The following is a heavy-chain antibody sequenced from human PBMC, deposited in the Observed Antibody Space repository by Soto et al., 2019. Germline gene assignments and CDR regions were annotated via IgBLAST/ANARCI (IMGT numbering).Heavy chain of an antibody. J-gene: IGHJ4*02. CDR1: GGSISSYY. CDR2: IYYSGST. Sequence: PSETLSLTCTVSGGSISSYYWSWIRQPPGKGLEWIGYIYYSGSTNYNPSLKSRVTISVDTSKNQFSLKLSSVTAADTAVYYCAMTTVTTHVDYWGQGTLVTVSS. V-gene: IGHV4-59*08. CDR3: AMTTVTTHVDY. D-gene: IGHD4-17*01.